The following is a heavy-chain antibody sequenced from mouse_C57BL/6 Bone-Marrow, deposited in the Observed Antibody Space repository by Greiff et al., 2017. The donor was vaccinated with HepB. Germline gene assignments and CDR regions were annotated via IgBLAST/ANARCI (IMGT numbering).Heavy chain of an antibody. D-gene: IGHD1-1*01. CDR1: GYAFTNYL. CDR2: INPGSGGT. CDR3: ARSGKFITTVVASPAWFAY. Sequence: QVQLQQSGAELVRPGPSVKVSCKASGYAFTNYLIEWVKQRPGQGLEWIGVINPGSGGTNYNEKFKGKATLTADKSSSTAYMQLSSLTSEDSAVYFGARSGKFITTVVASPAWFAYWGQGTLVTVSA. J-gene: IGHJ3*01. V-gene: IGHV1-54*01.